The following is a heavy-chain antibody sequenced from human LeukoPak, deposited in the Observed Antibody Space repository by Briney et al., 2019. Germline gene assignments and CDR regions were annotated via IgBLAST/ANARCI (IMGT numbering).Heavy chain of an antibody. D-gene: IGHD4-17*01. V-gene: IGHV3-30*18. CDR1: GFTVSSNY. Sequence: PGGSLRLSCAASGFTVSSNYMSWVRQAPGKGLEWVALISYNERNKVYADSVKGRFTIARDNSKKTLYLQMDSLRLDDTAVYYCAKDLGDYGDYDPPGYWGQGTLVTVSS. CDR3: AKDLGDYGDYDPPGY. J-gene: IGHJ4*02. CDR2: ISYNERNK.